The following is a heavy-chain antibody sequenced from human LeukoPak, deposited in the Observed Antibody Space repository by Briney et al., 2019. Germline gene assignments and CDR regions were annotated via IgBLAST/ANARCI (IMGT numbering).Heavy chain of an antibody. Sequence: PGGSLRLSCAASGFTFSSYEMNWVRQAPGKGLEWVSYISSSGSTIYYADSVTGRFTISRDNAKNSLYLQMNSLRAEDTAVYYCAIREWERDYWGQGTLVTVSS. CDR2: ISSSGSTI. CDR3: AIREWERDY. V-gene: IGHV3-48*03. CDR1: GFTFSSYE. J-gene: IGHJ4*02. D-gene: IGHD1-26*01.